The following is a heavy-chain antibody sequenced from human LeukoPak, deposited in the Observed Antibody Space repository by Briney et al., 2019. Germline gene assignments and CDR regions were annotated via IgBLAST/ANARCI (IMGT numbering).Heavy chain of an antibody. J-gene: IGHJ4*02. V-gene: IGHV4-4*02. Sequence: SGTLSLTCAVSGGSISSSNWWSWVRQPPGKGLEWIGEIYHSGSTNYNPSLKSRVTISVDKSKNQFSLKLSSVTAADTAVYYCARVGRGSGWYGGIISYFDYWGQGTLVTVSS. CDR2: IYHSGST. D-gene: IGHD6-19*01. CDR1: GGSISSSNW. CDR3: ARVGRGSGWYGGIISYFDY.